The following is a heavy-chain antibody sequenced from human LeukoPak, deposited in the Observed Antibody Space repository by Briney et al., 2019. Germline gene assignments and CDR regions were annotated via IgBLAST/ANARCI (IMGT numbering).Heavy chain of an antibody. CDR1: GFTFSSYA. J-gene: IGHJ4*02. CDR3: ARDRNIVVVPAATRNVYFDY. D-gene: IGHD2-2*01. V-gene: IGHV3-30*09. Sequence: GGSLRLSCAASGFTFSSYAMHWVRQAPGKGLEWVAVISYDGSNKYYADSVKGRFAISRDNSKNTLYLQMNSLRAEDTAVYYCARDRNIVVVPAATRNVYFDYWGQGTLVTVSS. CDR2: ISYDGSNK.